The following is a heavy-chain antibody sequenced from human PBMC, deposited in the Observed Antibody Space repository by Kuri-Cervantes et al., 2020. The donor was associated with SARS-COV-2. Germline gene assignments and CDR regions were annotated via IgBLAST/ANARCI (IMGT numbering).Heavy chain of an antibody. CDR2: IIPIFGTA. D-gene: IGHD1-26*01. CDR1: GGTFSSYA. J-gene: IGHJ4*02. CDR3: ASSPHRVGATTAFDY. Sequence: SVKVSCKASGGTFSSYAISWVRQAPGQGLEWMGGIIPIFGTANYAQKFQGRVTITADKSTSTAYMELSSLRSEDTAVYYCASSPHRVGATTAFDYWGQGTLVTVSS. V-gene: IGHV1-69*06.